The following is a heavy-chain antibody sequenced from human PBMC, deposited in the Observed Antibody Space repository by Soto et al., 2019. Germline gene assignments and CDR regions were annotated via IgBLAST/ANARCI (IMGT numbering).Heavy chain of an antibody. V-gene: IGHV3-74*01. Sequence: EVQLVESGGGLVQPGGSLRLACAGSGFRVSDYWMHWVRQAPGKGLVWVSRVSNGGSKEYADFVKGRFTLSKDNAKNTLYLEMDSLSVEDTALYYCTATPRNGMGVWGQGTKVTVAS. CDR3: TATPRNGMGV. J-gene: IGHJ6*02. CDR1: GFRVSDYW. CDR2: VSNGGSK.